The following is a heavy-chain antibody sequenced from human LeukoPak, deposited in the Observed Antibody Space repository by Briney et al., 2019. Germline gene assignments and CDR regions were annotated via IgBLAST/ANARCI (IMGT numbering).Heavy chain of an antibody. Sequence: SETLSLTCTVSGGSISGFYWSWIRQPAGKGLEWIGRIYPSGGTNYNPSLKSRVTMSTDTSKNQFSLKLSSVTAADTAVYYCARDRGYSSGWYGWYFDLWGRGTLVTVSS. V-gene: IGHV4-4*07. CDR2: IYPSGGT. J-gene: IGHJ2*01. CDR1: GGSISGFY. CDR3: ARDRGYSSGWYGWYFDL. D-gene: IGHD6-19*01.